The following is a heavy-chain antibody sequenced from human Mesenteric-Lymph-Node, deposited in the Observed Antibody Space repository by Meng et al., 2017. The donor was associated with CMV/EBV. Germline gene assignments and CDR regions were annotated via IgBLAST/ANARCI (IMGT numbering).Heavy chain of an antibody. CDR1: GDSISNSTYY. V-gene: IGHV4-39*01. D-gene: IGHD3-22*01. Sequence: QLQLQESRPGQVKPPETLSLSCIVSGDSISNSTYYWTCIRQPPGKGLEWISSVHHSGTTYYNPSLKGRLTISVDTSANLFSLRLTTVTAADTATYYCARRGNYDSDYSEYWGQGTLVTVSS. CDR3: ARRGNYDSDYSEY. J-gene: IGHJ4*02. CDR2: VHHSGTT.